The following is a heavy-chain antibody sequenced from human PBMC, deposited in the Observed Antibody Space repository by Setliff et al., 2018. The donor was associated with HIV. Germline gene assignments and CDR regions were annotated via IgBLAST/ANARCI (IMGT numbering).Heavy chain of an antibody. V-gene: IGHV3-7*01. Sequence: PGGSLRLSCAASGFTFSHVWMTWVRQTPGKGLEWVATIKPDGSERSYVDSVKGRFTISRDNAENSLYLQMNSLRVENTAVYYCARFGVAYGIDVWGQGTTVTVSS. CDR2: IKPDGSER. J-gene: IGHJ6*02. CDR1: GFTFSHVW. CDR3: ARFGVAYGIDV. D-gene: IGHD3-10*01.